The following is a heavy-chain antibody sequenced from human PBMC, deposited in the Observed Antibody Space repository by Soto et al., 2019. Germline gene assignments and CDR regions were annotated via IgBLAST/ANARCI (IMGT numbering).Heavy chain of an antibody. CDR2: MNPNSGNT. V-gene: IGHV1-8*01. CDR1: GYTFTSYD. J-gene: IGHJ4*02. D-gene: IGHD6-19*01. CDR3: ATSPAPYSSGWYLFGPTPDY. Sequence: ASVKVSCKASGYTFTSYDINWVRQATGQGLEWMGWMNPNSGNTGYAQKFQGRVTMTRNTSISTAYMELSSLRSEDTAVYYCATSPAPYSSGWYLFGPTPDYWGQGTLVTVSS.